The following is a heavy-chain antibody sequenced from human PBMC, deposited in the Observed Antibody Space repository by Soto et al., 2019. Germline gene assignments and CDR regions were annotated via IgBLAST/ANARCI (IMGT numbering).Heavy chain of an antibody. CDR2: IKQDGSEK. D-gene: IGHD6-19*01. J-gene: IGHJ6*02. Sequence: LRLSCAASGFSFSTSWMTWVRQAPGKGLEWVANIKQDGSEKYYVDSVKGRFTISRDNAKNSLYLQMNSLRAEDTAVYYCARGAGAMGVWGQGTMVTVSS. V-gene: IGHV3-7*01. CDR3: ARGAGAMGV. CDR1: GFSFSTSW.